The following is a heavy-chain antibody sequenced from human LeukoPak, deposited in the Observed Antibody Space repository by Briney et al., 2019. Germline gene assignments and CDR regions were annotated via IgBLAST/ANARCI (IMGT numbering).Heavy chain of an antibody. D-gene: IGHD1-1*01. CDR3: TADFGTTDFDY. J-gene: IGHJ4*02. Sequence: GGSLRLSCAASGFTVSNAWMSWVRQAPGRGLEWVGRIKSKTDGGTTDFATPVKGRFPISRDDSKNTLYLQMNSLKTEDTAVYFCTADFGTTDFDYWGQGTLVTVSS. CDR2: IKSKTDGGTT. V-gene: IGHV3-15*01. CDR1: GFTVSNAW.